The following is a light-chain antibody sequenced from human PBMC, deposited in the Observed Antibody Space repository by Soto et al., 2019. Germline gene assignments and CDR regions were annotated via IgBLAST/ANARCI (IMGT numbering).Light chain of an antibody. CDR1: QSISSY. J-gene: IGKJ3*01. CDR3: QQSYSTPFT. CDR2: AAS. V-gene: IGKV1-39*01. Sequence: DIQMTQSPSSLSASVGDRVTITCRASQSISSYLNWYQQKPGKAPKLLIYAASSLQSGVPSRFSGSGSGTDFTLPISSLQPEDFATYSCQQSYSTPFTFGPGTTVDIK.